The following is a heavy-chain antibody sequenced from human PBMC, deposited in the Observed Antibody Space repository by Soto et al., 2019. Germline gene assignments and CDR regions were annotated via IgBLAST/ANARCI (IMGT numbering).Heavy chain of an antibody. CDR1: GFTFDDYA. CDR3: AKARYGGYAPGYFYY. CDR2: ISWNSGSI. Sequence: EVQLVESGGGLVQPGRSLRLSCAASGFTFDDYAMHWVRQAPGKGLEWVSGISWNSGSIGYAVSVKGRFTISRDNAKNSLSLQMNSLRAEDTALYYSAKARYGGYAPGYFYYWGQGTLVAVSS. J-gene: IGHJ4*02. V-gene: IGHV3-9*01. D-gene: IGHD5-12*01.